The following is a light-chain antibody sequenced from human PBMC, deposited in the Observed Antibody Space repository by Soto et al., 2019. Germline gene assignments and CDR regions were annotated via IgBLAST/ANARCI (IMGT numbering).Light chain of an antibody. CDR2: GAS. Sequence: EIVLTQSPGTLSLSPGERATLPCGASQSVSSNFLAWYQQKPGQAPRLLIYGASSRATGIPDRFSGSGSGTDFTLTISRLEPEDFVVYYCQQYGSSPRTFGQGTKVEIK. J-gene: IGKJ1*01. CDR3: QQYGSSPRT. CDR1: QSVSSNF. V-gene: IGKV3-20*01.